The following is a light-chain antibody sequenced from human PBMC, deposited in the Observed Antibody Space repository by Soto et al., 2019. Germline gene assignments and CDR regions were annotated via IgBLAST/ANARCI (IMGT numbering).Light chain of an antibody. CDR1: SSNIGSNY. CDR3: AAWDDSLSGPVV. V-gene: IGLV1-47*01. CDR2: RNN. J-gene: IGLJ2*01. Sequence: QSVLTQPPSASGTPGQRVTISCSESSSNIGSNYVYWYQQLPGTAPKLLIYRNNQRPSGVSDRFSGSKSGTSASLAISGLRSEDEADYYCAAWDDSLSGPVVFGGGTKLTVL.